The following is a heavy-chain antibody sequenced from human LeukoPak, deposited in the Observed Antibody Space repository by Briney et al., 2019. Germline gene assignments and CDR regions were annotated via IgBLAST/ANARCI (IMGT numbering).Heavy chain of an antibody. Sequence: GRSLRLSCAASGFTFSSFALHWVRQAPGKGLEWVAFISYDGSNKYYADSVKGRFTISRDNSMNTLYLQMSSLRVEDTAVYYCTRSPRDDYNRFDYWGQGTLVTVSS. D-gene: IGHD5-24*01. V-gene: IGHV3-30-3*01. J-gene: IGHJ4*02. CDR3: TRSPRDDYNRFDY. CDR2: ISYDGSNK. CDR1: GFTFSSFA.